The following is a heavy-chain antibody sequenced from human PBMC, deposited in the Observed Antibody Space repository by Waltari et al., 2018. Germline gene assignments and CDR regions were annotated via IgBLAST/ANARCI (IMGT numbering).Heavy chain of an antibody. CDR1: GFPCSHYA. Sequence: EVQLVESGGGLVQPGGSLSLACPASGFPCSHYALNGVLQAPGKGPEWIAYIRGGDLNSIYYTDSVKGRFTISRDNAKSSVYLQMNSLRAEDTALYYCARDHLWAIDYWGLGTPVTVSS. J-gene: IGHJ4*02. CDR2: IRGGDLNSI. CDR3: ARDHLWAIDY. D-gene: IGHD1-26*01. V-gene: IGHV3-48*01.